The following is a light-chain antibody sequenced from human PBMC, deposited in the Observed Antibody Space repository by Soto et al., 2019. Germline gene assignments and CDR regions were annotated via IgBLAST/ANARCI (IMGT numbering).Light chain of an antibody. J-gene: IGKJ4*01. CDR1: QSVSSY. CDR2: DAT. Sequence: EIGLTQSPSTLSLSPGEIATLSCRASQSVSSYLAWYQQKPGQAPMLLIYDATNRSTGIPARFSGNGSVIDFSLTISRLEPEDFAVYYCQQRSNWPPTITFGGGTKVEIK. V-gene: IGKV3-11*01. CDR3: QQRSNWPPTIT.